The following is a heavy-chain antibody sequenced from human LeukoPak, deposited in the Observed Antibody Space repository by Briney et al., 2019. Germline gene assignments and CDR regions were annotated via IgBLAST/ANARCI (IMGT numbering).Heavy chain of an antibody. CDR3: ARGSSSGWYFDY. V-gene: IGHV3-53*01. J-gene: IGHJ4*02. CDR1: GFTVSSNY. D-gene: IGHD6-19*01. Sequence: GALRLSCAASGFTVSSNYMSWVRQAPGKGLEWVSVIYSGGSTYYADSVKGRFTISRDNSKNTLYLQMNSLRAEDTAVYYCARGSSSGWYFDYWGQGTLVTVSS. CDR2: IYSGGST.